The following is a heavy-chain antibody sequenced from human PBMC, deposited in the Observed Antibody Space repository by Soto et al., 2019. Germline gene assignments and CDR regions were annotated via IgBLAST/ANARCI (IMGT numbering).Heavy chain of an antibody. Sequence: EVQLVESGGGLVQPGESLRLSCAASGFTFDYYWMHWVRQAPGKGLVWVSRVHSDGTTTTYADSVKGRFTISSDNARNKVSLKMRSLRAADTAIYYCAGGERGGLDLWGHGKVVTVSS. J-gene: IGHJ3*01. V-gene: IGHV3-74*01. CDR2: VHSDGTTT. CDR3: AGGERGGLDL. CDR1: GFTFDYYW. D-gene: IGHD1-1*01.